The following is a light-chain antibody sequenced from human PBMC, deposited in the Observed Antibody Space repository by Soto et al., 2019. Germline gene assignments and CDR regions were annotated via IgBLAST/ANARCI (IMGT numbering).Light chain of an antibody. J-gene: IGKJ4*01. CDR3: QQYLRSQLT. CDR2: GAS. V-gene: IGKV3-20*01. Sequence: PGERATLSCRASQSVSSSHLAWYQQKPGQAPRLLIYGASSRATGIPDRFSGSGSGTDFTLTISRLEPEDFAVYFCQQYLRSQLTFGGGTKVDIK. CDR1: QSVSSSH.